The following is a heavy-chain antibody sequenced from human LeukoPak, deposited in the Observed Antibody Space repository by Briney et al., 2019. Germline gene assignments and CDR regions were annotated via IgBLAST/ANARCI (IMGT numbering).Heavy chain of an antibody. D-gene: IGHD3-16*01. CDR1: GFTFSSYG. V-gene: IGHV3-23*01. CDR2: ISGSGGST. J-gene: IGHJ6*03. Sequence: GGSLRLSCAASGFTFSSYGMSWVRQAPGKGLEWVSAISGSGGSTYYADSVKGRFTISRDNSKNTLYLQMNSLRAEDTAVYYCAKPPGGSYYYYMDVWGKGTTVTISS. CDR3: AKPPGGSYYYYMDV.